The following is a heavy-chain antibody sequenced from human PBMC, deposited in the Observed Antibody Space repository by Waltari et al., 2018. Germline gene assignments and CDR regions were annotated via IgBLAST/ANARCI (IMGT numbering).Heavy chain of an antibody. J-gene: IGHJ4*01. D-gene: IGHD3-10*01. Sequence: LESGGAMVQSGGSLRLYCSVSGFTFSNFAMAWVRRAPGKGMEWVSVISESGRSTLYTDSVRGRFTISRDNSRNTLYLEMNSLRVEDAAIYYCAKDNRAPISGSPTYYFDHWGHGTVVTVSP. V-gene: IGHV3-23*01. CDR3: AKDNRAPISGSPTYYFDH. CDR2: ISESGRST. CDR1: GFTFSNFA.